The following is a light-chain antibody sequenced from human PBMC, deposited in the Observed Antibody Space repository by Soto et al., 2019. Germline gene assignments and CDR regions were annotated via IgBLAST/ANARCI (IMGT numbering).Light chain of an antibody. CDR1: QSVSSN. Sequence: VMEQSPATLSVSPGERATLSCRASQSVSSNLAWYQQKPGQAPRLFIYGASTRATAIPPRFSGSGSGTEFTLTISSLQSEDFAVYYCQQYDNWPITFGQGTRPEVK. V-gene: IGKV3-15*01. J-gene: IGKJ5*01. CDR3: QQYDNWPIT. CDR2: GAS.